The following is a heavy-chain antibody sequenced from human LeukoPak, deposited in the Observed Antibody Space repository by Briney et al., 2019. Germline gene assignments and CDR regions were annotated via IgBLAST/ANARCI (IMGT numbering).Heavy chain of an antibody. D-gene: IGHD1-26*01. CDR1: GIAVIGNY. V-gene: IGHV3-53*01. CDR2: ISINTDT. Sequence: PGGSSTLSCAASGIAVIGNYMSWVRQPPGKGLEWVSFISINTDTFYADSVRGRFTISRDSSKNTLFLQMNSLRDEDSAVYYCAIAQSWDELFDSWGQGTLVTVSS. J-gene: IGHJ4*02. CDR3: AIAQSWDELFDS.